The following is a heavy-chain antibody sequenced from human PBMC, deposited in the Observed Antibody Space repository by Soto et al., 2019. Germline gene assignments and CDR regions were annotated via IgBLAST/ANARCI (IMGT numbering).Heavy chain of an antibody. Sequence: QVHLVQSGVEVKTPGASVKVSCQASGYTFFTYDISWVRQAPGQGLEWMGWISTYSGDTKYAQKFQGRVTMTTDTSTTTAYLELRSLISDDTAVYYCARHHGPTTSENWLDRWGQGTLVTVSS. CDR3: ARHHGPTTSENWLDR. J-gene: IGHJ5*02. V-gene: IGHV1-18*01. D-gene: IGHD5-12*01. CDR2: ISTYSGDT. CDR1: GYTFFTYD.